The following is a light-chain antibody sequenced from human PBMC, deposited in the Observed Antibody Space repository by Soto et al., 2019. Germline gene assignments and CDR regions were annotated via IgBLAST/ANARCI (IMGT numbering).Light chain of an antibody. CDR3: TSYGGRDNLI. CDR2: EVV. V-gene: IGLV2-8*01. Sequence: QSALTQPPSASGSPGESLIISCTGTKNDIGVYDFVSWYQHHPGKAPRLIIYEVVQRPSGVPDRFSGSKSGNTASLTVSGLQAADEADYYCTSYGGRDNLIFGGGTKLTVL. J-gene: IGLJ2*01. CDR1: KNDIGVYDF.